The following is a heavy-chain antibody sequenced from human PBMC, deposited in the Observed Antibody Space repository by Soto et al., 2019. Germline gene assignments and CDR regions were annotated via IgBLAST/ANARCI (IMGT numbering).Heavy chain of an antibody. Sequence: GGSLRLSCAASGFTFSSYSMNWVRQAPGKGLEWVSYISSSSSTIYYADSVKGRFTISRGNAKNSLYLQMNSLRDGDTAVYYCARGPGTTWRYYYGMDVWGQGTTVTVSS. D-gene: IGHD1-7*01. CDR3: ARGPGTTWRYYYGMDV. J-gene: IGHJ6*02. CDR2: ISSSSSTI. CDR1: GFTFSSYS. V-gene: IGHV3-48*02.